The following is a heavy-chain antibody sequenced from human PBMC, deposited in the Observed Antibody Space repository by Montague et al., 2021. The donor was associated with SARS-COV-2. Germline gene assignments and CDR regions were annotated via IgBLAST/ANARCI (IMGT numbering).Heavy chain of an antibody. V-gene: IGHV4-34*01. CDR2: IHHGGST. J-gene: IGHJ6*03. D-gene: IGHD3-10*01. CDR1: GGSFSTYS. Sequence: SETLSLTCAVHGGSFSTYSWNWIRQPPGKGLEWIGEIHHGGSTNYNPSLKSRVTISADTSKNQFSLKLTSVAAADTAVYYFARLGDGVVPSPILGVGPYYSYYSMDVWGKGTTVTVSS. CDR3: ARLGDGVVPSPILGVGPYYSYYSMDV.